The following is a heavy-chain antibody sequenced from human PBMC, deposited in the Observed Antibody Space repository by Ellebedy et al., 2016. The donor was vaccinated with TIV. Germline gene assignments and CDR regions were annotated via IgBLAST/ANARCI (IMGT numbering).Heavy chain of an antibody. D-gene: IGHD3-10*01. CDR2: ISSDGSNK. Sequence: GGSLRLXXVASGFTFRSHGIYWVRQAPGKGLEWVAVISSDGSNKYYADSVKGRFTISRDNSKNTLYLQMNSLRTDDMAVHYCARGGSSGSSDYWGQGTLVTVSS. V-gene: IGHV3-30*03. J-gene: IGHJ4*02. CDR3: ARGGSSGSSDY. CDR1: GFTFRSHG.